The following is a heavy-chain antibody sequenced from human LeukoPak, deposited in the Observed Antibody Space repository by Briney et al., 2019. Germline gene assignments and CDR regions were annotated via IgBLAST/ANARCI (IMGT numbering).Heavy chain of an antibody. CDR1: GGTFSSYA. V-gene: IGHV1-69*04. CDR3: ARDRTVVTPNYFDY. CDR2: IIPILGIA. Sequence: SVRLSCKASGGTFSSYAMSWVRQAPGQGLEWMGRIIPILGIANYAQKFQGRVTITADKSTSTSYMELSSLRSEDTAVYYCARDRTVVTPNYFDYWGQGTLVTVSS. J-gene: IGHJ4*02. D-gene: IGHD4-23*01.